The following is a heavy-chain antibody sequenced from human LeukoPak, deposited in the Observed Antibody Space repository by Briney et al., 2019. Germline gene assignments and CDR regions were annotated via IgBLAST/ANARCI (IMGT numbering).Heavy chain of an antibody. J-gene: IGHJ6*03. D-gene: IGHD1-1*01. CDR1: GGSISSSSYY. CDR3: ARGSTGTTYYYYYYMDV. CDR2: IYYSGST. Sequence: SETLSLTCTVSGGSISSSSYYWGWIRQPPGKGLEWIGSIYYSGSTHYNPSLKSRVTISVDTSKNQFSLKLSSVTAADTAVYYCARGSTGTTYYYYYYMDVWGKGTTVTVSS. V-gene: IGHV4-39*01.